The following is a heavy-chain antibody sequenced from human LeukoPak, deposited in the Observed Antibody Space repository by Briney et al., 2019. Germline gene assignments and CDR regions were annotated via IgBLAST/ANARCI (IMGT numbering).Heavy chain of an antibody. CDR1: GFTFSSYG. D-gene: IGHD6-6*01. V-gene: IGHV3-30*03. Sequence: GGSLRLSCAASGFTFSSYGMHWVRQAPGKGLEWVAVISYDGTNKYYADSVKGRFTISRDNSKNTLYLQMNSLRAEDTAVYYCAGGVDTYIAARPDSFDYWGQGTLVTVSS. J-gene: IGHJ4*02. CDR2: ISYDGTNK. CDR3: AGGVDTYIAARPDSFDY.